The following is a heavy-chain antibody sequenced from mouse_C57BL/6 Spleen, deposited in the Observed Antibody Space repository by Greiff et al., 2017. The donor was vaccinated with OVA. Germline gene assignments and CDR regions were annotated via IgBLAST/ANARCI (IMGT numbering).Heavy chain of an antibody. CDR3: ARRGYGNYFDY. J-gene: IGHJ2*01. D-gene: IGHD2-1*01. CDR2: IYPGDGGT. CDR1: GYAFSSSW. V-gene: IGHV1-82*01. Sequence: VQLQQSGPELVKPGASVKISCKASGYAFSSSWMNWVKQRPGKGLEWIGRIYPGDGGTNYNGKFKGKATLTADKSSSTAYIQLSSLTSEDSAVYFCARRGYGNYFDYWGQGTTLTVSS.